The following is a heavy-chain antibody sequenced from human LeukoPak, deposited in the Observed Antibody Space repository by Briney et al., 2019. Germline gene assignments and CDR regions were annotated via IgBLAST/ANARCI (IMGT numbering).Heavy chain of an antibody. J-gene: IGHJ5*02. V-gene: IGHV4-59*01. Sequence: SETLSLTCTVSGGSISSYYWSWVRRPPGKGLEWIGYISYSGSTNYNPSLKSRVTISVDTSKNQFSLNLTSVTAADTAVYYCAREQYYGSGSYYNWFDPWGQGTLVTVSS. CDR1: GGSISSYY. D-gene: IGHD3-10*01. CDR2: ISYSGST. CDR3: AREQYYGSGSYYNWFDP.